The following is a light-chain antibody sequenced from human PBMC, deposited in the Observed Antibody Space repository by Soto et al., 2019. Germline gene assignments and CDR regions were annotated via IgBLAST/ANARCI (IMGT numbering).Light chain of an antibody. CDR3: QQYGSSLPVT. V-gene: IGKV3-20*01. Sequence: EIVLTQSPGTLSLSPGERATLSCRASQSVSSSYLAWYQQKPGQAPRLLIYGASSRATGIPDSFSGSGSGTDFTLTISRLEPEDFPVYYCQQYGSSLPVTFGGGTKVEIK. CDR2: GAS. CDR1: QSVSSSY. J-gene: IGKJ4*01.